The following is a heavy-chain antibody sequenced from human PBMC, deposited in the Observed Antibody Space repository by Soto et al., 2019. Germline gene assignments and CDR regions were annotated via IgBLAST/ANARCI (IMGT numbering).Heavy chain of an antibody. CDR3: ARRYGYYFDY. CDR1: GGSVSSGSYY. V-gene: IGHV4-61*01. D-gene: IGHD3-9*01. CDR2: IYYSGST. Sequence: SETLSLTCTVSGGSVSSGSYYWSWIRQPPGKGLEWIGYIYYSGSTNYNPSLNSRVTISVDTSKNQFSLKLSSVTAADTAVYYCARRYGYYFDYWGQGTLVTVSS. J-gene: IGHJ4*02.